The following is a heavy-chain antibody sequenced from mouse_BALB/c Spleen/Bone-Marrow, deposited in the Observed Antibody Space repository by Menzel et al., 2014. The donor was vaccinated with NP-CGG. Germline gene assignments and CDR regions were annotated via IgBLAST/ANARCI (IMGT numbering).Heavy chain of an antibody. D-gene: IGHD2-4*01. CDR3: ARHAYYDQTEVSFVY. CDR1: GFTFSSYG. Sequence: EVKLEESGGNLVKSGGSLKLSCAASGFTFSSYGMSWVRQTPEKRLEWVATISGGGSYTFYPESVKGRFTISRDNAKNNLYLQLSSLRSEDTALYYCARHAYYDQTEVSFVYWGQGTLVTVSA. J-gene: IGHJ3*01. V-gene: IGHV5-9-2*01. CDR2: ISGGGSYT.